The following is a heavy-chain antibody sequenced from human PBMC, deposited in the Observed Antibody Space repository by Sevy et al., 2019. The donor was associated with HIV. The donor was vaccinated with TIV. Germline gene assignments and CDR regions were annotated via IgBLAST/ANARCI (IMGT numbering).Heavy chain of an antibody. CDR2: ISDDSRYI. CDR1: GFTFRTYS. J-gene: IGHJ4*02. D-gene: IGHD3-3*01. CDR3: ARDFTIFGVVSGIDY. Sequence: GGSLRLSCAASGFTFRTYSMNWVRQAPGKGLEWLSSISDDSRYIYYSDSVKGRFTISRANAKSLLFLQMNNLRVEDMAIYYCARDFTIFGVVSGIDYWGQGNLVTVSS. V-gene: IGHV3-21*04.